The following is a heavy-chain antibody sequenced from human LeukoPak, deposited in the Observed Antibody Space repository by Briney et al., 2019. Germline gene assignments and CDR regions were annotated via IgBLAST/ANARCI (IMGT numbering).Heavy chain of an antibody. J-gene: IGHJ5*02. V-gene: IGHV4-59*01. CDR3: ARGRTGYGGTDH. CDR2: IFYTGST. D-gene: IGHD4-23*01. CDR1: GGSISNYY. Sequence: SETLSLTCTVSGGSISNYYWSWIRQPPGKGLEWIGYIFYTGSTSYNPSLKSRVTISTDTSKNQFSLKLSSVTAADTAVYYCARGRTGYGGTDHWGQGTLVTVSS.